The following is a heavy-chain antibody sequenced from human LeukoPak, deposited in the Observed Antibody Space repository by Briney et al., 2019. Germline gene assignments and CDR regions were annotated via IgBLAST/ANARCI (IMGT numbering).Heavy chain of an antibody. J-gene: IGHJ5*02. V-gene: IGHV4-61*01. D-gene: IGHD6-13*01. CDR2: IYYSGST. CDR1: GGSVSSGSYY. Sequence: PSETLSVTCTGSGGSVSSGSYYWSWVRQPPGKGVEWIGYIYYSGSTNYSPSLKSRVTISVDTSKNQFSLKLSSVTAADTAVYYCARAWYSSTFDPWGQGTLVTVSS. CDR3: ARAWYSSTFDP.